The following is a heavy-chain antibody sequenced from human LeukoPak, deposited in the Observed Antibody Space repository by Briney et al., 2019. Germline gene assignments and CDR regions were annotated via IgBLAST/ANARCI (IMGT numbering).Heavy chain of an antibody. CDR1: GGTFSSYA. Sequence: SVKVSCKASGGTFSSYAISWVRQAPGQGLEWMGRIIPILGIANYAQKFQGRVTITADKSTSTAYMELSRLRSEDTALYYCARERFTGSSWQLYYFDYWGQGTLVTVSS. D-gene: IGHD6-13*01. J-gene: IGHJ4*02. CDR3: ARERFTGSSWQLYYFDY. V-gene: IGHV1-69*04. CDR2: IIPILGIA.